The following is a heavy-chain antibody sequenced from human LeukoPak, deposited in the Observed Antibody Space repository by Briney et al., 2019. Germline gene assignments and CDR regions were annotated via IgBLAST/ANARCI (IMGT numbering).Heavy chain of an antibody. CDR2: IFHAGST. Sequence: PSETLSLTCAVSGGSIISNNWWSWVRQAPGKGLEWIGDIFHAGSTNYNPSLKSRFTISVDKPNSEFSLHLTSVTAADTAVYYCAIVLVPGWFDPWGQGTLVTVSS. J-gene: IGHJ5*02. CDR1: GGSIISNNW. D-gene: IGHD2-15*01. V-gene: IGHV4-4*02. CDR3: AIVLVPGWFDP.